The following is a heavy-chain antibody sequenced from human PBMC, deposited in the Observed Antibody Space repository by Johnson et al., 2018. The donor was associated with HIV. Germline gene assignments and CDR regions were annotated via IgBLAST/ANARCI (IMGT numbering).Heavy chain of an antibody. CDR2: ISYDGSDK. D-gene: IGHD1-26*01. Sequence: QVQLVESGGGVVQAGRSLRLSCAASGFTFNSYATHWVRQAPGKGLEWVAVISYDGSDKYYADSVKGRFTISRDNSKKTLYMQMNSLRAADTAVYYCARGRIRQAYSGNYDDAFDIWGQGTMVTVSS. CDR1: GFTFNSYA. CDR3: ARGRIRQAYSGNYDDAFDI. V-gene: IGHV3-30*04. J-gene: IGHJ3*02.